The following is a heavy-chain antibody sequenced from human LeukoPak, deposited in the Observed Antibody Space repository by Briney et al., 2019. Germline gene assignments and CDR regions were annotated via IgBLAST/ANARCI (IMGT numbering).Heavy chain of an antibody. V-gene: IGHV4-59*01. CDR2: ISYSGYT. Sequence: PSETLSLTCIVSGGSISRYYWGWIRQPPGMGLECLGFISYSGYTSYNPSLKSRVIISIDTSRNQFSLRLKSVTAADTAVYYCARGRNDHGGLVFDFWGQGTLVPVSS. J-gene: IGHJ4*02. CDR1: GGSISRYY. CDR3: ARGRNDHGGLVFDF. D-gene: IGHD4-23*01.